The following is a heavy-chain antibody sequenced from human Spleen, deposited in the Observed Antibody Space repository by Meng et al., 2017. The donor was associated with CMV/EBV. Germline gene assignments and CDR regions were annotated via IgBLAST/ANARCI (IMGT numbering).Heavy chain of an antibody. Sequence: GESLKISCAASGFTFRNYYMSWVRQAPGKGLEWVAPIKQDGSEKFYLESVKGRFTIFRDNAKNSLYLQMNSLRVEDTAVYYCTRDLENGYASSIKQYWGQGTLVTVSS. CDR3: TRDLENGYASSIKQY. CDR1: GFTFRNYY. CDR2: IKQDGSEK. J-gene: IGHJ4*02. V-gene: IGHV3-7*01. D-gene: IGHD3-16*01.